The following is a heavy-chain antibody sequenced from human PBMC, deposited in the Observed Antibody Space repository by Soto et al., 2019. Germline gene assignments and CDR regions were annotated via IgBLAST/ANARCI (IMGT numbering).Heavy chain of an antibody. CDR1: GGSISSSSYY. D-gene: IGHD6-13*01. J-gene: IGHJ4*02. CDR3: ARAQPPSSSWYYFDY. CDR2: IYYSGST. Sequence: SETLSLTCTVSGGSISSSSYYWGWIRQPPGKGLEWIGSIYYSGSTYYNPSLKSRVTISVDTSKNQFSLKLSSVTAADTAVYYCARAQPPSSSWYYFDYWGQGTLVTVS. V-gene: IGHV4-39*01.